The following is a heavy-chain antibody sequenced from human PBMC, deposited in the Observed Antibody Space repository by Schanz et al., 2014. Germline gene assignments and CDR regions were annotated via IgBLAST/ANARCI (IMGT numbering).Heavy chain of an antibody. J-gene: IGHJ3*02. CDR3: ARKMKLGVYGGKGHDSLDI. Sequence: DVHLLESGGGLVQPGGSLRLSCAASGFNFSDYAMCWVRQAPGKGLEWVSAISGGGGTTYYTDSVKGRFTISRDNSKSTLYLQMNSLRAEDTAVYYCARKMKLGVYGGKGHDSLDIWGQGTMXTVSS. D-gene: IGHD4-17*01. CDR1: GFNFSDYA. CDR2: ISGGGGTT. V-gene: IGHV3-23*01.